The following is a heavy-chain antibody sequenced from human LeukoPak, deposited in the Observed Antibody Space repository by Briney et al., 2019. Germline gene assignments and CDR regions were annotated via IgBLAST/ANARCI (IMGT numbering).Heavy chain of an antibody. V-gene: IGHV1-69*13. D-gene: IGHD2-2*02. Sequence: SVKVPCKASGGTFSSYAISWVRQAPGQGLEWMGGIIPIFGTANYAQKFQGRVTITADESTSTAYMELSSLRSEDTAVYYCARDCSSTSCYTAYYYYYGMDVWGQGTTVTVSS. CDR2: IIPIFGTA. J-gene: IGHJ6*02. CDR3: ARDCSSTSCYTAYYYYYGMDV. CDR1: GGTFSSYA.